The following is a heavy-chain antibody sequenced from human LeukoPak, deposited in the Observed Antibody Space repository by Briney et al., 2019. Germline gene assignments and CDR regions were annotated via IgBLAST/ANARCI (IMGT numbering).Heavy chain of an antibody. CDR2: TYFDGSRK. CDR1: GLTFSDSW. V-gene: IGHV3-30*18. CDR3: AKDRFGGDLPFGGGIDY. D-gene: IGHD3-16*01. J-gene: IGHJ4*02. Sequence: GGSLRLSCAASGLTFSDSWMSWVRQAPGKGLEWVAVTYFDGSRKFYADSVKGRFTISRDNSKNTVYLQMNILRVEDTALYFLAKDRFGGDLPFGGGIDYWGQGTQVTVSS.